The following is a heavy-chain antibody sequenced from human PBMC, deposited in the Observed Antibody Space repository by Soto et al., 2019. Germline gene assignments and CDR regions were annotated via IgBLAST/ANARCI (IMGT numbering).Heavy chain of an antibody. Sequence: QVQLVQSGAEVKKPGASVKVSCKASGYTFTGYYMHWVRQAPGQGLEWMGWINPNSGGTNYAQKFQGWVTMTRDTSISTAYMELSRLRSAAPAVYSCARAPVLGVVVGYYGMDVWGQGTTVTVSS. CDR1: GYTFTGYY. V-gene: IGHV1-2*04. CDR2: INPNSGGT. D-gene: IGHD2-21*01. J-gene: IGHJ6*02. CDR3: ARAPVLGVVVGYYGMDV.